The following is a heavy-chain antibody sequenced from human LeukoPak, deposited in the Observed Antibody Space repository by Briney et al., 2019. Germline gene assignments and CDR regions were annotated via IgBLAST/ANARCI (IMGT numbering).Heavy chain of an antibody. CDR1: GDSVSSNSVA. CDR3: ASTRGWYGSYYYGMDV. Sequence: SQTLSLTCAISGDSVSSNSVAWNWIRQSPSRGLEWLGRTYYRSKWYNDYAVSVKSRITINPDTSKNQFSLQLNSVTPEDTAVYYCASTRGWYGSYYYGMDVWGQGTTVTVSS. D-gene: IGHD6-19*01. CDR2: TYYRSKWYN. J-gene: IGHJ6*02. V-gene: IGHV6-1*01.